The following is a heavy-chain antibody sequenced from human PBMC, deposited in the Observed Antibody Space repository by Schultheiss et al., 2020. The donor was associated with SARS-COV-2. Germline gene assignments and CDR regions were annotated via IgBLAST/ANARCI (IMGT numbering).Heavy chain of an antibody. Sequence: GGSLRLSCAASGFTFSSYEVNWVRQAPGKGLEWVSCISGSGGTMYYADSVKGRFTISRDNSKNTLYLQMNSLRAEDTAVYYSARGAMDDGYYYYYYGMDVWGQGTTVTVSS. CDR2: ISGSGGTM. J-gene: IGHJ6*02. D-gene: IGHD1-26*01. CDR1: GFTFSSYE. CDR3: ARGAMDDGYYYYYYGMDV. V-gene: IGHV3-48*03.